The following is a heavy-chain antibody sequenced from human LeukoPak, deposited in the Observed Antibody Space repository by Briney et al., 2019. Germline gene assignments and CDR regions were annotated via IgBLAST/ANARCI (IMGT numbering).Heavy chain of an antibody. V-gene: IGHV4-39*07. CDR1: GGSISSSSYY. CDR2: IYYSGST. Sequence: SETLSLTCTVSGGSISSSSYYWGWIRQPPGKGLEWIGSIYYSGSTYYNPSLKSRVTISVDTSKNQFSLKLSSVTAADTAVYYCARDPGGSFYDSSGYDNWGQGTLVTVSS. D-gene: IGHD3-22*01. CDR3: ARDPGGSFYDSSGYDN. J-gene: IGHJ4*02.